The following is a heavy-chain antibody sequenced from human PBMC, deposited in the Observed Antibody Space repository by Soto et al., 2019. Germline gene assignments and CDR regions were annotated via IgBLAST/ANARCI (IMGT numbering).Heavy chain of an antibody. V-gene: IGHV2-5*02. CDR3: AHKGGRGAGMDV. J-gene: IGHJ6*02. D-gene: IGHD2-15*01. CDR2: IYWDDDK. Sequence: SGPTLVNPTQTLTLTCTFSGFSLFTSKVGVGWIRQPPGKALEWLALIYWDDDKRYSPSLKTRLTITKDIANNQVVLTMTNMVPMDTGTYYCAHKGGRGAGMDVWGQGTKVTVSS. CDR1: GFSLFTSKVG.